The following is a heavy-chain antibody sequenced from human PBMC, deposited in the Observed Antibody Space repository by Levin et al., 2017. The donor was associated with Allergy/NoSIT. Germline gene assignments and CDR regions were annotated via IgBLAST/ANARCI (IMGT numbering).Heavy chain of an antibody. V-gene: IGHV3-21*01. CDR3: ARDMETFDFWSASDN. D-gene: IGHD3-3*01. CDR1: GFTFSSYA. J-gene: IGHJ4*02. Sequence: NSGGSLRLSCAASGFTFSSYAMNWVRQAPGKGLEWVSSIGSRSAYIYYADSVKGRFTISRDNAKNSVYLQLNSLRDEDTGLYYCARDMETFDFWSASDNWGQGTQVTVSS. CDR2: IGSRSAYI.